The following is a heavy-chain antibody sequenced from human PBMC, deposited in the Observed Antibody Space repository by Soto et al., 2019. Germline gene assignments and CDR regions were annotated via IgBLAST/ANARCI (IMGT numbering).Heavy chain of an antibody. CDR1: GFTFSNAW. D-gene: IGHD3-3*01. CDR3: TTDVRSNFDY. CDR2: IKSKTDGGTT. Sequence: VGSLRLSCAASGFTFSNAWMSWVRQAPWKGLEWVGRIKSKTDGGTTDYAAPVKGRFTISRDDSKNTLYLQMNSLKNEDTAVYYCTTDVRSNFDYWGQGTLVTVS. V-gene: IGHV3-15*01. J-gene: IGHJ4*02.